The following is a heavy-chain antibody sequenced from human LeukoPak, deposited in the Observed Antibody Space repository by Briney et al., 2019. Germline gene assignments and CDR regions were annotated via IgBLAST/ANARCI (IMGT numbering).Heavy chain of an antibody. CDR1: GGSISSYY. J-gene: IGHJ4*02. V-gene: IGHV4-59*08. D-gene: IGHD4-17*01. CDR3: ARHVVATVTTPGFDY. CDR2: IYYSGST. Sequence: SETLSLTCTVSGGSISSYYWSWIRQPPGKGLEWIGYIYYSGSTNYNPSLKSRVTISVDTSKNQFSLKLSSVTAADTAVYYCARHVVATVTTPGFDYWGQGTLVTVSS.